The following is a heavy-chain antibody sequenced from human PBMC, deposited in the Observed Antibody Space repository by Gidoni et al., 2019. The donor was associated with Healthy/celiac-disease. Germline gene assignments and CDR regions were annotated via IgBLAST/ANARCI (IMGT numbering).Heavy chain of an antibody. Sequence: HGQQQEVGPGLVIPPASLSRTHTGTGYCISSGYYWGWIRQLPGKGMEWIGSIYHSWSTYYNPSQKSRVTISVATVNTPFLLKLRSVTAADTAVYYCARDQRGYVLRYYYGMDVWGQGPTVTVSS. CDR2: IYHSWST. D-gene: IGHD5-12*01. J-gene: IGHJ6*02. V-gene: IGHV4-38-2*02. CDR3: ARDQRGYVLRYYYGMDV. CDR1: GYCISSGYY.